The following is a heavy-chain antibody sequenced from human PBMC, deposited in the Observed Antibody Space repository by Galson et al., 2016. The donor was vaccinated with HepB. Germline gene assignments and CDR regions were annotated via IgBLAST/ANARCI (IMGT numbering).Heavy chain of an antibody. CDR2: INHSGTT. CDR3: ASVSGNAFDI. Sequence: LSLTCSVSAGSISSGGYYWSWIRQHPGKGLEWTGYINHSGTTYYNPSLSSRAAISVDTSKNQFSLEVSSVTAADTAVYYCASVSGNAFDIWGHGTMVTVSS. CDR1: AGSISSGGYY. J-gene: IGHJ3*02. V-gene: IGHV4-31*03.